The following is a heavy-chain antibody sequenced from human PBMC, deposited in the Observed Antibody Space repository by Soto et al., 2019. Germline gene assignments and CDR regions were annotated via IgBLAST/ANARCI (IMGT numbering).Heavy chain of an antibody. J-gene: IGHJ3*02. V-gene: IGHV1-18*01. CDR3: ARDLLAGTRDLDAFDI. Sequence: QVQLVQSGAEVKQPGASVKVSCKASGYTFTSYGISWVRQAPGQGLEWMGWISAYNGNTNYAQKLQGRVTMTTDTSTSTAYMELRSLRSDDTAVYYCARDLLAGTRDLDAFDIWGQGTMVTVSS. CDR2: ISAYNGNT. D-gene: IGHD6-13*01. CDR1: GYTFTSYG.